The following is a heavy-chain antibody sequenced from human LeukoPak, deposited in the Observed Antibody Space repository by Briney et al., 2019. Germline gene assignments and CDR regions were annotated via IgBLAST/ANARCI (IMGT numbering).Heavy chain of an antibody. Sequence: QSGGSLRLSCAASGFYSSNYDIHWVRQAAGKGLEWVSVVGASGDIFFASSVKGRFTVSREHAKNSLYLQMNSLRAGDTAVYYCARGGASPYSYYMDVWGKGTSVTISS. D-gene: IGHD2-15*01. J-gene: IGHJ6*03. CDR2: VGASGDI. CDR3: ARGGASPYSYYMDV. V-gene: IGHV3-13*01. CDR1: GFYSSNYD.